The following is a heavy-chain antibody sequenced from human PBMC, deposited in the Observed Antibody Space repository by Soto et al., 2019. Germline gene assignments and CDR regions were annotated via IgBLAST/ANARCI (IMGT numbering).Heavy chain of an antibody. D-gene: IGHD5-12*01. V-gene: IGHV4-30-4*01. CDR1: GGSISSGDYY. CDR2: IYYSGST. CDR3: AKKAGYSGYDPFDY. J-gene: IGHJ4*02. Sequence: SETLSLTCTVSGGSISSGDYYWSWIRQPPGKGLEWIGYIYYSGSTYYNPSLKSRVTISVDTSKDQFSLKLSSVTAADTAVYYCAKKAGYSGYDPFDYWGQGTLVTVSS.